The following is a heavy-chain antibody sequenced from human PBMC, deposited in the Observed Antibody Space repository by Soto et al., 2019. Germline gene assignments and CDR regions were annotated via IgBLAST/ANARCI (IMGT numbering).Heavy chain of an antibody. Sequence: QVQLQESGPGLVKPSETLSLTCTVSGGSIINHYWSWIRQPPGKGLEWIGYIYYSGSTNYNPSLKSRVTISVDTSKNQFSLNLTSLTAADTAIYYCARANWYSEYWGKGTLVTVSS. J-gene: IGHJ4*02. V-gene: IGHV4-59*11. D-gene: IGHD7-27*01. CDR3: ARANWYSEY. CDR1: GGSIINHY. CDR2: IYYSGST.